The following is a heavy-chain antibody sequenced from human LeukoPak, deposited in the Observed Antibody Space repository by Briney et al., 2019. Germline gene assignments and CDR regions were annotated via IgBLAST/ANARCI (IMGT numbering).Heavy chain of an antibody. CDR1: GFTFSSYG. CDR2: IWYDGSNK. V-gene: IGHV3-33*08. CDR3: ARERANYDFWSGYFYYFDY. D-gene: IGHD3-3*01. J-gene: IGHJ4*02. Sequence: GRSLRLSCAASGFTFSSYGMHWVRQAPGKGLEWVAVIWYDGSNKYYADSVKGRFTISRDNAKNSLYLQMNSLRAEDTAVYYCARERANYDFWSGYFYYFDYWGQGTLVTVSS.